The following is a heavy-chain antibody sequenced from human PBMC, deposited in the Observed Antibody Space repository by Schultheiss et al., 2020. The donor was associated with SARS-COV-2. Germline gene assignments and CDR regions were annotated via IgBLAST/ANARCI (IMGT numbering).Heavy chain of an antibody. CDR3: ARAVAVVVPAAMLGDYYYYYYMDV. CDR1: GGSISSSSYY. CDR2: IYYSGST. J-gene: IGHJ6*03. V-gene: IGHV4-39*01. Sequence: SETLSLTCTVSGGSISSSSYYWGWIRQPPGKGLEWIGSIYYSGSTYYNPSLKSRVTISVDTSKNQFSLKLSSVTAADTAVYYCARAVAVVVPAAMLGDYYYYYYMDVWGKGTTVTVSS. D-gene: IGHD2-2*01.